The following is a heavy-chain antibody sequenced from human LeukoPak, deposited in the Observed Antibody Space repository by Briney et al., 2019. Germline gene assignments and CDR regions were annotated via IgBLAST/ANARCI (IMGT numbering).Heavy chain of an antibody. CDR2: INHSGST. V-gene: IGHV4-34*01. D-gene: IGHD3-10*01. CDR1: GGSFSGYY. CDR3: ARNHYYGSGSHHDY. J-gene: IGHJ4*02. Sequence: SETLSLTCAVYGGSFSGYYWSWIRQPPGKGLEWIGGINHSGSTNYNPSLKSRVTISVDTSKNQFSLKLSSVTAADTAVYYCARNHYYGSGSHHDYWGQGTLVTVSS.